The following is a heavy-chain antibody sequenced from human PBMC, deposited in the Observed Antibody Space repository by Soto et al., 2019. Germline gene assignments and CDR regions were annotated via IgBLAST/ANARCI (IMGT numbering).Heavy chain of an antibody. CDR2: IYHSGST. J-gene: IGHJ4*02. D-gene: IGHD6-13*01. V-gene: IGHV4-4*02. Sequence: PSETLSLTCAVSGGSISSSNWWSWVRQPPGKGLEWIGEIYHSGSTNYNPSLKSRVTISIDKSKNQFSLKLTSVTAADTAVYYCARCIAALGPIDYWGQGTLVTVSS. CDR3: ARCIAALGPIDY. CDR1: GGSISSSNW.